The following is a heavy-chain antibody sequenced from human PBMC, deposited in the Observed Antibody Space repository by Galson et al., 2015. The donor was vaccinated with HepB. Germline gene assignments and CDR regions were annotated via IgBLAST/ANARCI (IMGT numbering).Heavy chain of an antibody. Sequence: SLRLSCAASGFTFSSYSMNWVRQAPGKGLEWVSSISSSSSYIYYADSVKGRFTISRDNAKNSLYLQMNSLRAEDTAVYHCARSSFSSGWFAQYYFDYWGQGTLVTVSS. J-gene: IGHJ4*02. V-gene: IGHV3-21*01. CDR2: ISSSSSYI. CDR1: GFTFSSYS. D-gene: IGHD6-19*01. CDR3: ARSSFSSGWFAQYYFDY.